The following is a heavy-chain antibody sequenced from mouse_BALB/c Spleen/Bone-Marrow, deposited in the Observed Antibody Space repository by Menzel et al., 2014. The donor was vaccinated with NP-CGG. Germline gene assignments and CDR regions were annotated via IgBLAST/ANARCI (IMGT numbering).Heavy chain of an antibody. CDR3: AGDGAY. CDR1: GFNIKDTY. V-gene: IGHV14-3*02. Sequence: EVKLMESGAVLVKPGASVKLSCTASGFNIKDTYMHWVKQRPEQGLEWVGRIDPANGNTKYDPKFQGKATITADTSSNTAYLQLSSLTSEDTAVYYCAGDGAYWGQGTLVTVSA. CDR2: IDPANGNT. D-gene: IGHD3-3*01. J-gene: IGHJ3*01.